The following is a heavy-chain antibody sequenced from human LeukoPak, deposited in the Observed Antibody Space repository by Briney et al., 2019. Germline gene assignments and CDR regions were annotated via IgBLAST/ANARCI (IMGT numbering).Heavy chain of an antibody. D-gene: IGHD6-6*01. V-gene: IGHV3-33*01. CDR2: IWSDGSDK. J-gene: IGHJ4*02. CDR3: ARDRLWDY. CDR1: GFTFSSYG. Sequence: PGGSLRLSCAASGFTFSSYGLHWVRQAPGKGLEWVAVIWSDGSDKYYADSVKGRFTISRDNSKNTLYLQMNSLRADDTALYYCARDRLWDYWGQGTLVTVSS.